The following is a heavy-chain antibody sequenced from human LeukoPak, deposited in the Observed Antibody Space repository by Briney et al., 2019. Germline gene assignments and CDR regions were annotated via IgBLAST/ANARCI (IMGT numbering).Heavy chain of an antibody. D-gene: IGHD6-19*01. CDR2: INHSGST. CDR3: ARDRGSSGWYGTNYYFDY. J-gene: IGHJ4*02. V-gene: IGHV4-34*01. Sequence: SETLSLTCAVYGGSFSGYYWSWIRQPPGKGLEWIGEINHSGSTNYNPSLKSRVTISVDTSKNQFSLKLSSVTAVDTAVYYCARDRGSSGWYGTNYYFDYWGQGTLVTVSS. CDR1: GGSFSGYY.